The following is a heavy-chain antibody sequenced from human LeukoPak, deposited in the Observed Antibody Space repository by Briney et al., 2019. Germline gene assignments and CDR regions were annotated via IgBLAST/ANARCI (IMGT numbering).Heavy chain of an antibody. CDR3: ARASQTLGYCSSTSCYKDKRYNWFDP. D-gene: IGHD2-2*01. CDR1: GGSFSGYY. J-gene: IGHJ5*02. V-gene: IGHV4-34*09. Sequence: PSETLSLTCAVYGGSFSGYYWSWIRQPPGKGLEWIGEINHSGSTNYNPSLKSRVTISVDTSKNQFSLKLSSVTAADTAVYYCARASQTLGYCSSTSCYKDKRYNWFDPWGQGTLVTVSS. CDR2: INHSGST.